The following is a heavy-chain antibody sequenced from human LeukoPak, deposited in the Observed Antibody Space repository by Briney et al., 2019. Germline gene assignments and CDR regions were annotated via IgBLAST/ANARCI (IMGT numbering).Heavy chain of an antibody. D-gene: IGHD2-2*01. CDR1: GYTFTSYY. J-gene: IGHJ5*02. CDR3: ARGYCSSTSCSWGWFDP. CDR2: INPSGGST. V-gene: IGHV1-46*01. Sequence: ASVKVSCKASGYTFTSYYMHWVRQAPGQGLEWMGIINPSGGSTSYAQKFQGRVTMTRDMSTSTVYMELSSLRSEDTAVYYCARGYCSSTSCSWGWFDPWGQGTLVTVFS.